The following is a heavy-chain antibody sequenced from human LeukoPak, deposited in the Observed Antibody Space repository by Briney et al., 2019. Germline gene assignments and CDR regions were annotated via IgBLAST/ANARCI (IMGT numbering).Heavy chain of an antibody. CDR3: AREAGGSYFNYFDY. CDR2: IIPIFGTA. Sequence: SVKVSCKASGGTFSSYAISWVRQAPGQGLEWMGWIIPIFGTANYAQKFQGRVTITTDESTSTAYMELSSLRSEDTAVYYCAREAGGSYFNYFDYWGQGTLVTVSS. D-gene: IGHD1-26*01. CDR1: GGTFSSYA. V-gene: IGHV1-69*05. J-gene: IGHJ4*02.